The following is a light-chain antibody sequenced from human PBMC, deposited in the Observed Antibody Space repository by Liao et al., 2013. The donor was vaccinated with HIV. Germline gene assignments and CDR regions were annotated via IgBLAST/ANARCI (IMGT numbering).Light chain of an antibody. CDR3: QAWDSGADVV. V-gene: IGLV3-21*01. J-gene: IGLJ2*01. Sequence: SYVLTQPPSVSVAPGKTARITCGENNIGSKSVHWYQQRPGQAPVLVIHYDSDRPSGIPERFSGSNSGNTATLTISGTQAMDEADYFCQAWDSGADVVFGGGTKLTVL. CDR1: NIGSKS. CDR2: YDS.